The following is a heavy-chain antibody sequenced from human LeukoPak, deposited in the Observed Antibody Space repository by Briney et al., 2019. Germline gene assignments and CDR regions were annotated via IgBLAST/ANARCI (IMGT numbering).Heavy chain of an antibody. D-gene: IGHD3-10*01. CDR3: ARAGYGSGSYYHYYYGMDV. V-gene: IGHV7-4-1*02. CDR1: GYTFTSYA. J-gene: IGHJ6*02. CDR2: INTNTGNP. Sequence: ASMKVSCKASGYTFTSYAMIWVRQAPGQGLEWMGWINTNTGNPTYAQGFTGRFVFSLDTSVSTAYLQISSLKAEDTAVYYCARAGYGSGSYYHYYYGMDVWGQGTTVTVSS.